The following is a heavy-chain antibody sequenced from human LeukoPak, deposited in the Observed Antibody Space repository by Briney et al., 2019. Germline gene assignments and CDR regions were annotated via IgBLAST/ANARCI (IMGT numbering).Heavy chain of an antibody. CDR3: AREFYYDGGLGAFDI. D-gene: IGHD3-22*01. CDR2: IYYSGST. J-gene: IGHJ3*02. CDR1: GGSISSGSYY. V-gene: IGHV4-61*01. Sequence: PSETLSLTCTVSGGSISSGSYYWSWIRQPPGKGLEWIGYIYYSGSTNYNPSLKSRVTISVDTSKNQFSLKLSSVTAADTAVYYCAREFYYDGGLGAFDIWGQGTMVTVSS.